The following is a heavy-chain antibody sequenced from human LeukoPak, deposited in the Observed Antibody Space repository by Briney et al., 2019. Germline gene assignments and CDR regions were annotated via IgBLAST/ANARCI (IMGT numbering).Heavy chain of an antibody. D-gene: IGHD3-10*01. CDR1: GYTFTGYY. J-gene: IGHJ6*02. Sequence: GASVTVSCKASGYTFTGYYMHWVRQAPGQGLEWMGWINPNSGGTNYAQKFQGRVTMTRDTSISTAYMELSRLRSDDTAVYYCARDWWFGETYGMDVWGQGTTVTVSS. CDR2: INPNSGGT. CDR3: ARDWWFGETYGMDV. V-gene: IGHV1-2*02.